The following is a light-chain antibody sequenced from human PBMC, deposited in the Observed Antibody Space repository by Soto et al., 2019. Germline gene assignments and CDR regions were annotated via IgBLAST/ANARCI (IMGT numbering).Light chain of an antibody. CDR2: WAS. J-gene: IGKJ1*01. V-gene: IGKV4-1*01. Sequence: DIVLTQSPDSLAVSLGERATINCKSSQNILYSSYNKNHLAWYQQKPGQAPELLVYWASTRVSGVPDRFSGSGSGTDFPLTISSLQSEDVAVYYCHQYYSTPPTFGQGTKVEIK. CDR3: HQYYSTPPT. CDR1: QNILYSSYNKNH.